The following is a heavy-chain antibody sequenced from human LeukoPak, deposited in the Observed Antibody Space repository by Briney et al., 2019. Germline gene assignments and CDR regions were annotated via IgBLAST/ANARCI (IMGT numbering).Heavy chain of an antibody. Sequence: GGSLRLSCAASGFTFSNTWMTWVRQAPGKGLEWIGRIRSKTDGGTADYAAPVKGRFTISRDDSENTLYLQMNSLKTEDTAVYYCTTSLYSSSWYGDYFDYWGQGTLVTVSS. CDR2: IRSKTDGGTA. D-gene: IGHD6-13*01. CDR1: GFTFSNTW. V-gene: IGHV3-15*01. J-gene: IGHJ4*02. CDR3: TTSLYSSSWYGDYFDY.